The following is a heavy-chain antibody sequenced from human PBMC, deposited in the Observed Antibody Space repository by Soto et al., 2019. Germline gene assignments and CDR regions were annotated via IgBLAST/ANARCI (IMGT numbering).Heavy chain of an antibody. J-gene: IGHJ6*02. V-gene: IGHV3-30*18. CDR3: AKDQGRGYSGYDYGYYYYYGMDV. Sequence: VGSLRLSCAASGFTFSSYGMHWVRQAPGKGLEWVAVISYDGSNKYYADSVKGRFTISRDNSKNTLYLQMNSLRAEDTAVYYCAKDQGRGYSGYDYGYYYYYGMDVWGQGTTVTVSS. CDR1: GFTFSSYG. CDR2: ISYDGSNK. D-gene: IGHD5-12*01.